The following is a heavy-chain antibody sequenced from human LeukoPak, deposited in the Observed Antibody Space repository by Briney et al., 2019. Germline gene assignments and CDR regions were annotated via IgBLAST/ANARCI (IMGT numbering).Heavy chain of an antibody. CDR2: ISGGGDAT. CDR1: GFTFSTYA. CDR3: AKGEAAATQFYYYYYMDV. V-gene: IGHV3-23*01. D-gene: IGHD6-13*01. J-gene: IGHJ6*03. Sequence: GGSLRLSCAASGFTFSTYAMSWVRQAPGKGLEWVSTISGGGDATYYADSVKGRFTISRDNSKNTLYLQMNSLRAEDTAVYYCAKGEAAATQFYYYYYMDVWGKGTTVTVSS.